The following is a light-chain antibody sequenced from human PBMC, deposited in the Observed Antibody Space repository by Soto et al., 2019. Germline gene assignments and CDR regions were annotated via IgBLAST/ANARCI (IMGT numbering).Light chain of an antibody. CDR2: GAS. J-gene: IGKJ2*01. CDR1: QSVTSN. Sequence: VVMTQSPAILSVSPGERATLSCRASQSVTSNLAWYQQKPGQAPRLLIYGASTRATGIPARFSGSGSGTEFTLTISSLQSEDFAVYYCQQYNNWPPYTFGQGTKVDIK. V-gene: IGKV3-15*01. CDR3: QQYNNWPPYT.